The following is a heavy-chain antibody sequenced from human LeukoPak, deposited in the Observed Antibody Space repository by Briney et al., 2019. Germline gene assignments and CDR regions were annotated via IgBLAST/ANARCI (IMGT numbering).Heavy chain of an antibody. CDR1: GYTFTSYY. V-gene: IGHV1-2*02. J-gene: IGHJ4*02. D-gene: IGHD3-16*02. Sequence: ASVTVSCKASGYTFTSYYMHWVRQAPGQGLEWMGWINPNSGGTNYAQKFQGRVTMTRDTSISTAYMELSRLRSGDTAVYYCARNLLRLGELSFEYWGQGTLVTVSS. CDR3: ARNLLRLGELSFEY. CDR2: INPNSGGT.